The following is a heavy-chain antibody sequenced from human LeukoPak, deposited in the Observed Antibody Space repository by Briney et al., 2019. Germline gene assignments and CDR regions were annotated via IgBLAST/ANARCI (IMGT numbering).Heavy chain of an antibody. Sequence: ASVKVSCKASGYTFTSYYMHWVRQAPGQGLEWMGISNPSGGSTSYAQKFQGRVTMTRDTSTSTVYMELSSLRSEDTAVYYCARDTEPYGYDYYYGMDVWGQGTTVTVSS. D-gene: IGHD5-18*01. V-gene: IGHV1-46*01. J-gene: IGHJ6*02. CDR2: SNPSGGST. CDR1: GYTFTSYY. CDR3: ARDTEPYGYDYYYGMDV.